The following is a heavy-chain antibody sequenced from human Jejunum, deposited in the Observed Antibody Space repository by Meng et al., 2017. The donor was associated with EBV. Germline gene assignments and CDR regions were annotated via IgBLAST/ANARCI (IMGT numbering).Heavy chain of an antibody. CDR3: ARDRGVEDY. CDR1: GGSISTDNW. V-gene: IGHV4-4*02. CDR2: IHHSGST. Sequence: QVQLQESGPGLVKPSRTLSLTCAVSGGSISTDNWWSWVRQPPGKGLEYIGEIHHSGSTKYNPSLKSRATISVDKSNNHFSLKLSSVTAADTAVYYCARDRGVEDYWGQGTLVTVSS. D-gene: IGHD5-24*01. J-gene: IGHJ4*02.